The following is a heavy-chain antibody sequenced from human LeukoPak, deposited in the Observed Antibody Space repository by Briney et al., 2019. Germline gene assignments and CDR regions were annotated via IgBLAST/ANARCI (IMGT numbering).Heavy chain of an antibody. J-gene: IGHJ4*02. CDR1: SVSISGDF. Sequence: PSETLSLTCTVSSVSISGDFWSWIRQPAGKGLEWIGRMSTIGTTFYNPSLKSRVTMSGDSSKNQFSLELTSVTAADTAVYYCARGYYMNLVHYYFDYWGQGTLVTVSS. CDR3: ARGYYMNLVHYYFDY. D-gene: IGHD3/OR15-3a*01. V-gene: IGHV4-4*07. CDR2: MSTIGTT.